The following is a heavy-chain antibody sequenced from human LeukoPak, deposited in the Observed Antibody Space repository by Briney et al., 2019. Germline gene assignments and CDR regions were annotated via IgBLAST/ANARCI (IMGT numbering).Heavy chain of an antibody. D-gene: IGHD3-10*01. CDR2: ISSSGSSI. V-gene: IGHV3-11*01. CDR1: GFTFSDFY. Sequence: GGSLRLSCAASGFTFSDFYMSWIRQAPGKGLEWVSYISSSGSSIYYADSVKGRFTISRDNAKNSLYLQMNSLRAEDTAVYYCESMVRPYGMDVWGQGTTVTVSS. CDR3: ESMVRPYGMDV. J-gene: IGHJ6*02.